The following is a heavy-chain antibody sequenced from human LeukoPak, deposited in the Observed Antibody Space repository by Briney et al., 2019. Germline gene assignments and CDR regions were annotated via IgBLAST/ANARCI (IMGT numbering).Heavy chain of an antibody. CDR2: IKQDGSER. Sequence: GGSLRLSCAASGFTFSNYWMSWVRQAPGKGLEWLANIKQDGSERYYVDSVKGRFTISRDNAKDSLYLQMNSLRAEDTAVYYCASTLCGSSSCYEGFDYWGQGTLVTVSS. CDR3: ASTLCGSSSCYEGFDY. J-gene: IGHJ4*02. D-gene: IGHD2-2*01. CDR1: GFTFSNYW. V-gene: IGHV3-7*01.